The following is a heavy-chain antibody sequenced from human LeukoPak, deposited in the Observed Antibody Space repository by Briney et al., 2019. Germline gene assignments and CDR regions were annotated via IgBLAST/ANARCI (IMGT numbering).Heavy chain of an antibody. J-gene: IGHJ3*02. Sequence: PGGSLRLSCAASGFTFSSYAMSWVRQAPGKGLEWVSAISGSGGTTHYADSVKGRFTISRDNSKNTLYLQMNSLRAEDTAVYYCAKKKNWGLYAFDIWGQGTMVTVSS. V-gene: IGHV3-23*01. CDR2: ISGSGGTT. CDR1: GFTFSSYA. D-gene: IGHD7-27*01. CDR3: AKKKNWGLYAFDI.